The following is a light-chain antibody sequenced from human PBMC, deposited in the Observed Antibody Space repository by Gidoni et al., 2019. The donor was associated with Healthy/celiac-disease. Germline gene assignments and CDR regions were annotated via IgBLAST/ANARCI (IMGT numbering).Light chain of an antibody. CDR1: SSNIGAGYD. Sequence: QSVLTQPPSVSGAPGQRVTISCTGSSSNIGAGYDVHWYQQLPGTAPKLLIYGNSNRPSGVPDRFSGSKSGTTASLAITGLQAEDEADYYCQSYDSSLSGPGGEVFGGGTKLTVL. CDR2: GNS. V-gene: IGLV1-40*01. J-gene: IGLJ2*01. CDR3: QSYDSSLSGPGGEV.